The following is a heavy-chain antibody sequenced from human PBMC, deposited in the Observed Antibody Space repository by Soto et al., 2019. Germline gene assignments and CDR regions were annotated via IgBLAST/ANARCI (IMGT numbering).Heavy chain of an antibody. CDR2: IYYSGST. V-gene: IGHV4-31*03. Sequence: QVQLQESGPGLVKPSQTLSLTCTVSGGSISSGGYYWSWIRQHPGKGLEWIGYIYYSGSTYYNPFLKSRVTISVDTAKNQFSLKLSSVTAADTAVYYCARMISTTENDAFDIWGQGTMVTVSS. J-gene: IGHJ3*02. CDR3: ARMISTTENDAFDI. CDR1: GGSISSGGYY. D-gene: IGHD4-17*01.